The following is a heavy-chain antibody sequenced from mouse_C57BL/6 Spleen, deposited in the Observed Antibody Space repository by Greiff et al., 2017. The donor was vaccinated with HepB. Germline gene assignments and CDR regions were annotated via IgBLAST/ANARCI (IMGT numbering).Heavy chain of an antibody. D-gene: IGHD2-3*01. CDR2: ISSGSSTI. J-gene: IGHJ1*03. CDR3: ARGALYDGYYDYFDV. V-gene: IGHV5-17*01. Sequence: EVQRVESGGGLVKPGGSLKLSCAASGFTFSDYGMHWVRQAPEKGLEWVAYISSGSSTIYYADTVKGRFTISRDNAKNTLVLQMTSLRSEDTAMYYCARGALYDGYYDYFDVWGTGTTVTVSS. CDR1: GFTFSDYG.